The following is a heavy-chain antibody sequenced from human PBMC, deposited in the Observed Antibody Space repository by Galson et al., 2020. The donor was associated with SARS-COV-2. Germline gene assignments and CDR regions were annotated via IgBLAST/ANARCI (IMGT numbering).Heavy chain of an antibody. CDR3: ARSVGRPWGDYCTNSNCYFGSGWFDP. Sequence: SVKVSCKASGGTFSTYAISWVRQAPGQGLEWMGDIIPILETPTHAQKFQGRVTITADEPTSTAYMELSSLRSEDTAVYYCARSVGRPWGDYCTNSNCYFGSGWFDPWGQGTLVTVSS. CDR2: IIPILETP. J-gene: IGHJ5*02. V-gene: IGHV1-69*13. D-gene: IGHD2-8*01. CDR1: GGTFSTYA.